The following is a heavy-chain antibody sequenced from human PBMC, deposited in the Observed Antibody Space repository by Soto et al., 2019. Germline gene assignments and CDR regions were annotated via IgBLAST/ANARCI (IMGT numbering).Heavy chain of an antibody. V-gene: IGHV4-34*01. CDR1: GGSFSDYS. J-gene: IGHJ6*02. Sequence: SETLSLTCAVYGGSFSDYSWTWIRQPPGKGLEWIGEINHSGSTYYNPSLKSRVTISVDTSKNQFSLKLTSVTAADTAVYYCARHPGYCTGTSCYGYYTMDVWGQGTTVTVSS. D-gene: IGHD2-2*01. CDR3: ARHPGYCTGTSCYGYYTMDV. CDR2: INHSGST.